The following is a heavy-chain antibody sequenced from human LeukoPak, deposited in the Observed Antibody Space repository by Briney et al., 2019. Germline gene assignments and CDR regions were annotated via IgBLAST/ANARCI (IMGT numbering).Heavy chain of an antibody. D-gene: IGHD1-26*01. V-gene: IGHV3-30*02. J-gene: IGHJ4*02. CDR2: IWFDGSNK. CDR3: AKDSGSYLDY. Sequence: GGSLRLSCAASGFTFSGYGMHWVRQAPGKGLEWVAFIWFDGSNKYYADSVKGRFTISRDNSKNTLYLQMNSLRAEDTAVYYCAKDSGSYLDYWGQGTLVTVSS. CDR1: GFTFSGYG.